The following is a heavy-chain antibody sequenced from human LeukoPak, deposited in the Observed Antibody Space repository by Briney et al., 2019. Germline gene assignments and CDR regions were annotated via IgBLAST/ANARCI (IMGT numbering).Heavy chain of an antibody. CDR1: GGSINSYY. D-gene: IGHD6-19*01. V-gene: IGHV4-4*07. J-gene: IGHJ4*02. CDR2: IYSSGAT. CDR3: ARVSSGWSYYFDY. Sequence: SETLSLTCTVSGGSINSYYWSWIRQPAGKGLEWIGRIYSSGATNYNPSLKSRVTMSVDTSKYQFSLKLNSVTAADTAVYFCARVSSGWSYYFDYWGQGTLVTVSS.